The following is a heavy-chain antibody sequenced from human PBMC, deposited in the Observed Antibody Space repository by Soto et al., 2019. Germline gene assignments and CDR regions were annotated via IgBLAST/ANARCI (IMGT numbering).Heavy chain of an antibody. J-gene: IGHJ4*01. V-gene: IGHV1-18*01. CDR2: ISAYNGNT. D-gene: IGHD3-10*01. CDR1: GYTFTSYG. Sequence: QVQLVQSGAEVKKPGASVKVSCKASGYTFTSYGISWVRQAPGQGLEWMGWISAYNGNTNYAQKLQGRVTMTTDTSTSTAYMELRSLRSDDTAVYYCARDVILLWFGETQKNYFDYWGHGTLVTVSS. CDR3: ARDVILLWFGETQKNYFDY.